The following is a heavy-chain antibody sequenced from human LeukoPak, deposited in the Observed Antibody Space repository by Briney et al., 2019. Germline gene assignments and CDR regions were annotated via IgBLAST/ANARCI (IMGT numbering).Heavy chain of an antibody. J-gene: IGHJ4*02. Sequence: GGSLRLSCAASGFTVSRNYMSWARQAPGKGLEWVSVSYSGGDTYYPDSVKGRFTVSRDNPKNTVYLQMNSLRAEDTAVYFCARSPVLDRNDWSFAEWGQGTLVTVSS. CDR1: GFTVSRNY. CDR3: ARSPVLDRNDWSFAE. CDR2: SYSGGDT. D-gene: IGHD3-9*01. V-gene: IGHV3-53*01.